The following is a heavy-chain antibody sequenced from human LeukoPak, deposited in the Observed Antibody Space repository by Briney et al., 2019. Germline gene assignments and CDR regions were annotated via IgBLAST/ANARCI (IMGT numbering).Heavy chain of an antibody. D-gene: IGHD4-11*01. Sequence: SETLSLTCAVYGGSFSGYYWSWIRQPPGKGLEWIGEINHSGSTNYNPSLKSRVTISVDTSKNQFSLKLSSVTAADTAVYYCARARKYSNYVNWFDPWGQGTLVTVSS. V-gene: IGHV4-34*01. CDR1: GGSFSGYY. CDR2: INHSGST. CDR3: ARARKYSNYVNWFDP. J-gene: IGHJ5*02.